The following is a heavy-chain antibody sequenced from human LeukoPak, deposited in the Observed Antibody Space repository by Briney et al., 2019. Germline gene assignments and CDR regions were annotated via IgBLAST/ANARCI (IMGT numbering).Heavy chain of an antibody. V-gene: IGHV3-21*01. J-gene: IGHJ4*02. Sequence: KTGGSLRLSCAASGFTFSSYNMNWVRQAPGKGLEWVSSISRSSRYRYYADSVKGRFTISRDNAKTSLYLQMKSLRAEDTAVYYCARVVVGNYYGGVLDYWGQGTLVTVSS. CDR2: ISRSSRYR. CDR1: GFTFSSYN. CDR3: ARVVVGNYYGGVLDY. D-gene: IGHD1-26*01.